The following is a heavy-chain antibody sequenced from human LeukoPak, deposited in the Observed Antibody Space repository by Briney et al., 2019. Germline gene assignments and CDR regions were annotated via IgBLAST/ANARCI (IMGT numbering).Heavy chain of an antibody. CDR1: GFTFSSYA. CDR3: ASDTTGQYSGYDIFDY. CDR2: ISYDGSNK. D-gene: IGHD5-12*01. J-gene: IGHJ4*02. V-gene: IGHV3-30-3*01. Sequence: PGGSLRLSCAASGFTFSSYAMHWVRQAPGKGLEWVAVISYDGSNKYYADSVKGRFTISRDNSKNTLYLQMNSLRAEDTAVYYCASDTTGQYSGYDIFDYWGQGTLVTVSS.